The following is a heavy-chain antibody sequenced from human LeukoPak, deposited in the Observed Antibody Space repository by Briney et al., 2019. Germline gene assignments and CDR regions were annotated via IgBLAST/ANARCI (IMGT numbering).Heavy chain of an antibody. V-gene: IGHV3-23*01. CDR3: VKGAGYSRNYFDY. CDR1: EFTFSSYA. CDR2: ISASGGST. Sequence: GGSLRLSYAASEFTFSSYAMNWVRQAPGKGLEWVSGISASGGSTYYADSVKGRFTISRDSPKNTVYLQMYSLRDEDTAIYYCVKGAGYSRNYFDYWGQGTVVTVSS. J-gene: IGHJ4*02. D-gene: IGHD3-22*01.